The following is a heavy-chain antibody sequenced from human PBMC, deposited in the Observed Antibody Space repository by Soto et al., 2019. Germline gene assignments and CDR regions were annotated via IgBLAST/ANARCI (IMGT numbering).Heavy chain of an antibody. D-gene: IGHD3-16*01. CDR2: ISYDGTVT. V-gene: IGHV3-30*03. CDR3: ATSLLFNNSAYGPNY. Sequence: VGSLRLSCAPSVFTFSHYAMHCVRHSPGKWLEWVAVISYDGTVTFYADFVKGRFTVSRDNSENTLFLQMNSLRADDTAVYYCATSLLFNNSAYGPNYWGQGTLVIVS. CDR1: VFTFSHYA. J-gene: IGHJ4*02.